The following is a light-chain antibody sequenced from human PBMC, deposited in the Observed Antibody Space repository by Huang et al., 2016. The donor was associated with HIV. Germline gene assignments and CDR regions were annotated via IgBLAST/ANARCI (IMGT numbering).Light chain of an antibody. CDR2: DAS. CDR1: QDINRW. Sequence: DIQMTQSPSSVSASVGDRISFTCRASQDINRWLARYQQKPGKAPQLLFYDASTRQGVVPSILSGRVSGTGFTLTINNLQPEDFATYFCQQAVSFPLTFGGGTKVEIK. CDR3: QQAVSFPLT. J-gene: IGKJ4*01. V-gene: IGKV1-12*01.